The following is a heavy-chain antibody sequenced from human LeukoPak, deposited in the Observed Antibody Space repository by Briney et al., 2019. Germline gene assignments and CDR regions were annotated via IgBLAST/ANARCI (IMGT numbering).Heavy chain of an antibody. V-gene: IGHV3-21*01. D-gene: IGHD2-15*01. CDR1: GFTFSSYS. J-gene: IGHJ6*02. CDR2: ISSSGSYI. CDR3: ARVGCRGGSCSSRGDYYYGMDV. Sequence: GGSLRLSCAASGFTFSSYSMNWVRQAPGKGLEWVSSISSSGSYISYPDSVKGRFTISRDDAKNSLFLQMNSLRAEDTAVYYCARVGCRGGSCSSRGDYYYGMDVWGQGTTVTVSS.